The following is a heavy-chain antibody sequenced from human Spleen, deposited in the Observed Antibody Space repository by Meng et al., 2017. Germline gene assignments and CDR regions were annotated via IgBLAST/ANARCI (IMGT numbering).Heavy chain of an antibody. CDR1: GGSISSAYYY. D-gene: IGHD2-2*01. J-gene: IGHJ4*02. Sequence: QVQLQESGPGLVKPSQTLSLTCTVSGGSISSAYYYWSWIRQPPGKGLEWIGYIYYSGTTYYSPSLKSRVTVSIDTSKNQFSLRLNSVTAADTAVYYCARVSKRTTSWYFDYWGQGTLVTVSS. CDR2: IYYSGTT. CDR3: ARVSKRTTSWYFDY. V-gene: IGHV4-30-4*01.